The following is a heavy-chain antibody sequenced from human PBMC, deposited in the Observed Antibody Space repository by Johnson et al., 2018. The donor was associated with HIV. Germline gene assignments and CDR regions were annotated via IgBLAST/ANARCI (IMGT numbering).Heavy chain of an antibody. J-gene: IGHJ3*02. Sequence: QVQLVESGGGVVQPGRSLRLSCAASGFTFSSYAMHWVRQAPGKGLEWVAVISYDGSNKYYADSVKGRFTISRANSKNTLYLQMNSLRIEDTGLYYCAKDGDDGDGPDGTKGAFDIWGQGTMVTVSS. CDR3: AKDGDDGDGPDGTKGAFDI. V-gene: IGHV3-30*04. CDR1: GFTFSSYA. D-gene: IGHD5-24*01. CDR2: ISYDGSNK.